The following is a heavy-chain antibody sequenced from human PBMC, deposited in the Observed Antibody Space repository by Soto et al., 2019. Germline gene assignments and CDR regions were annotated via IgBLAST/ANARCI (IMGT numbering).Heavy chain of an antibody. J-gene: IGHJ6*02. CDR2: IWYDGSNK. D-gene: IGHD3-3*01. CDR3: ATAFPGDYDFWSGTRGYYYYGMDV. CDR1: GFTFSSYG. Sequence: GGSLRLSCAASGFTFSSYGMHWVRQAPGKGLEWVAVIWYDGSNKYYADSVKGRFTISRDNSKNTLYLQMNSLRAEDTAVYYCATAFPGDYDFWSGTRGYYYYGMDVWGQGTTVTVSS. V-gene: IGHV3-33*01.